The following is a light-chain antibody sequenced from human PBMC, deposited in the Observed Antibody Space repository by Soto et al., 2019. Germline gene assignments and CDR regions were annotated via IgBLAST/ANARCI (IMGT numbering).Light chain of an antibody. Sequence: QSVLTQPPSASGTPGQRVTISCSGSNSNIGTNTVNWYQHLPGSAPKLLIYSNNQRPSGVPDRFSGSKSGTSASLAISGLQPDDEDDYYCEAWDGSLNVVLFGGGTQLTVL. CDR2: SNN. V-gene: IGLV1-44*01. J-gene: IGLJ2*01. CDR3: EAWDGSLNVVL. CDR1: NSNIGTNT.